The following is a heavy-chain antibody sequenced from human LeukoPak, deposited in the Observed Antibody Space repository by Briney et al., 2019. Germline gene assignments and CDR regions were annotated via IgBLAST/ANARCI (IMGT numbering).Heavy chain of an antibody. CDR1: GGSISSYY. J-gene: IGHJ4*02. Sequence: SETLSLTCTVSGGSISSYYWTWIRQPAGKGLEWIGRIYTGGSTNYNPSLQSRVTMSVDTSKNQFSLKPTSVTAADTAVYYCAMKDCGDGFCCDRAFDYWGQGTLVTVSS. V-gene: IGHV4-4*07. CDR3: AMKDCGDGFCCDRAFDY. D-gene: IGHD2-21*01. CDR2: IYTGGST.